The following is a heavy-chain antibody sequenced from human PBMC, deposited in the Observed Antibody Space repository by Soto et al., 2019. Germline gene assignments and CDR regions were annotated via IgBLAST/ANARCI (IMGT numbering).Heavy chain of an antibody. CDR2: IYSGGST. CDR3: ARDRIPTGMDV. V-gene: IGHV3-66*01. CDR1: GFTVSSNY. Sequence: EVQLVESGGGLVQPGGSLRLSCAASGFTVSSNYMSWVRQAPGKGMEWVSVIYSGGSTYYADSVKGRFTISRDNSKNTLYRQMNSLRAEDTAVYYCARDRIPTGMDVWGQGTTFTVS. J-gene: IGHJ6*02.